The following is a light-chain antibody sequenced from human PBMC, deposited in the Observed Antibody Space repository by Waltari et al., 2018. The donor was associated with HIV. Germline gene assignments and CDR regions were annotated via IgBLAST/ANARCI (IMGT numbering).Light chain of an antibody. CDR2: GAS. V-gene: IGKV1-8*01. CDR1: QDIGNY. Sequence: AIRMTQSPSSFSASTGDRVTITCRASQDIGNYLAWYQLKPGKAPKLLIYGASSLQSGVPSRFSGGGSGTDFSLTISCLQPEDFVTYCCQQYYSHPFTFGPGTKVEIK. CDR3: QQYYSHPFT. J-gene: IGKJ3*01.